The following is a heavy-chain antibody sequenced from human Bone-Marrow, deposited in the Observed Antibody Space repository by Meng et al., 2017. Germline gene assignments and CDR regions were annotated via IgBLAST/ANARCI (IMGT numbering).Heavy chain of an antibody. CDR2: INHSGST. Sequence: SETLSLTCAVYGGSFSGYYWSWIRQPPGKGLEWIGEINHSGSTNYNRSLKSRVTISVDTSKNQFSLKLSSVTAADTAVYYCASGVDSSGYYPERYYGMDVWGQGTTVTVSS. J-gene: IGHJ6*02. CDR1: GGSFSGYY. CDR3: ASGVDSSGYYPERYYGMDV. D-gene: IGHD3-22*01. V-gene: IGHV4-34*01.